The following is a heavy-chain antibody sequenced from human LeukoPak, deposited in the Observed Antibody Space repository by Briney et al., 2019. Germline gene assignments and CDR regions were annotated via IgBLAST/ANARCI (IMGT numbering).Heavy chain of an antibody. J-gene: IGHJ5*02. V-gene: IGHV1-2*06. Sequence: ASVKVSCKASGYTFTGYYMHWVRQAPGQGLEWMGRTNPNSGGTNYAQKFQGRVTMTRDTSISTAYMELSRLRSDDTAVYYCASLFGIAVAGRDNWFDPWGQGTLVTVSS. D-gene: IGHD6-19*01. CDR1: GYTFTGYY. CDR2: TNPNSGGT. CDR3: ASLFGIAVAGRDNWFDP.